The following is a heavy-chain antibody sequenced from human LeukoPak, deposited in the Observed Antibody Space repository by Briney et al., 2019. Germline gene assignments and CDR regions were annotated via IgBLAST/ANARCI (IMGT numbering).Heavy chain of an antibody. J-gene: IGHJ6*02. D-gene: IGHD1-26*01. V-gene: IGHV3-30*18. CDR3: AKETRIVGATRYYYYGMDV. CDR1: GFTFSSYG. Sequence: GGSLRLSCAASGFTFSSYGMHWVRQAPGKGLEWVAVISYDGGNKYYADSVKGRFTISRDNSKNTLYLQMNSLRAEDTAVYYCAKETRIVGATRYYYYGMDVWGQGTTVTVSS. CDR2: ISYDGGNK.